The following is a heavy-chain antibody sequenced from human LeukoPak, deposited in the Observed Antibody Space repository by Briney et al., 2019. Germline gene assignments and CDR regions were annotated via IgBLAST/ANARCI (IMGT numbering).Heavy chain of an antibody. J-gene: IGHJ4*02. Sequence: ASVKVSCKASGYTFTSNYIHWVRQAPGQGLEWMGMIYPRDGSTSYAQKFQGRVTVTKDTSTSTVHMELSGLRSEDTAVYYCARDQEGFDYWGQGALVTVSS. CDR3: ARDQEGFDY. V-gene: IGHV1-46*01. CDR1: GYTFTSNY. CDR2: IYPRDGST.